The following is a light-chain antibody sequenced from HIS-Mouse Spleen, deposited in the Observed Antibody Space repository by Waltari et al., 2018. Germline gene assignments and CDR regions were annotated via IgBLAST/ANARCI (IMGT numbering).Light chain of an antibody. V-gene: IGLV2-23*01. CDR1: SSDVGSYNL. CDR3: CSYAGSSTWV. J-gene: IGLJ3*02. Sequence: QSALTQSASVSGSPGQSITISCTGTSSDVGSYNLVSWYQQHPGKAPKLMIYEGSKRPSVVSNRFSGSKSGNTASLTISGLQAEDEADYYCCSYAGSSTWVFGGGTKLTVL. CDR2: EGS.